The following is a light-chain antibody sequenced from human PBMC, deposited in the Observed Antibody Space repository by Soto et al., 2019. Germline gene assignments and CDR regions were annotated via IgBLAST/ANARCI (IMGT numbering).Light chain of an antibody. CDR2: WAS. J-gene: IGKJ2*01. Sequence: DIVMTQSPDSLAVSLGERATINCKSSQSVLYSSSNRYYLAWYQQKTGHPPKLLIYWASTRASGVPDRFSGSGSGTDFTLTISSLQAEDVAVYYCQQYYTTTPTFGQGTKLEIK. V-gene: IGKV4-1*01. CDR1: QSVLYSSSNRYY. CDR3: QQYYTTTPT.